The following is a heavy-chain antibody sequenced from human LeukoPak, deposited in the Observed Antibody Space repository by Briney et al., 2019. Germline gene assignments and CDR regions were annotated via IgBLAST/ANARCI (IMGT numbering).Heavy chain of an antibody. CDR2: IYYSGST. D-gene: IGHD5-18*01. Sequence: PSETLSLTCTVSGGSISSYYWSWIRQPPGKGLEWIGYIYYSGSTNYNPSLKSRVTISVDTSKNQFSLKLSSVTAADTAVYYCARGEGYLSYWYFDLWGRGTLVTASS. V-gene: IGHV4-59*01. CDR3: ARGEGYLSYWYFDL. CDR1: GGSISSYY. J-gene: IGHJ2*01.